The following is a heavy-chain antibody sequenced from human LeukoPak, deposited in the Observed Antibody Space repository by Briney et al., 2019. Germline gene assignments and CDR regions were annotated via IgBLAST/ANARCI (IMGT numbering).Heavy chain of an antibody. CDR3: AKGAYDYIEIAYFDY. D-gene: IGHD5-12*01. Sequence: GGSLTLSCAASGFIISNYAMMWVRQAPGKGLEWVSLIIGSSGSTFYADSVKGRFTISRDKSKNTLYLQMNSLRAEDTAVYYCAKGAYDYIEIAYFDYWGQGSLVTVSS. V-gene: IGHV3-23*01. CDR2: IIGSSGST. CDR1: GFIISNYA. J-gene: IGHJ4*02.